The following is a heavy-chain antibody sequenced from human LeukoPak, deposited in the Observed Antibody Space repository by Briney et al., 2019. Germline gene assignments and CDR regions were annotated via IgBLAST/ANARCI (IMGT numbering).Heavy chain of an antibody. Sequence: GGSLRLSCAASGFTFSNAWMSWVRQAPGKGLEWVGRIKSKTDGGTTDYAAPVKGRFTISRDDSKNTLYLQMNSLETEDTAVYYCTTDLWGHDAFDIWGQGTMVTVSS. D-gene: IGHD2-21*01. CDR2: IKSKTDGGTT. CDR3: TTDLWGHDAFDI. J-gene: IGHJ3*02. CDR1: GFTFSNAW. V-gene: IGHV3-15*01.